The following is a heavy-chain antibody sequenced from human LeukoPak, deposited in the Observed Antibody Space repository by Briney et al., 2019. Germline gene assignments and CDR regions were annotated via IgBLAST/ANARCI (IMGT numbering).Heavy chain of an antibody. J-gene: IGHJ6*02. Sequence: PGGSLRLSCAASGFTFSSYSMNWVRQAPGKGLEWVSYISSSSSTIYYADSVKGRFTISRDNAKNSLYLQMNSLRAEDTAVYYCARAVGYCSSTSCPYYYYGMDVWGQGTTVTVSS. D-gene: IGHD2-2*01. CDR3: ARAVGYCSSTSCPYYYYGMDV. CDR1: GFTFSSYS. CDR2: ISSSSSTI. V-gene: IGHV3-48*04.